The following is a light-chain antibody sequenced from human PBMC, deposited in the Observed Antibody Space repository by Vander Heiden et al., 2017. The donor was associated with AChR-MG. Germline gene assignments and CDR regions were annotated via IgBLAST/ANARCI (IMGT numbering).Light chain of an antibody. J-gene: IGKJ4*01. Sequence: EIVLTQSPATLSLSPGERATLSCRASQSVSSYLAWYQQKPGQAPRLLMYDIYNRATGIPARFSGSGSGTEFTLTISSLEPEDFAVYYCQQRSNWPLTFGGGTKVEIK. V-gene: IGKV3-11*01. CDR1: QSVSSY. CDR3: QQRSNWPLT. CDR2: DIY.